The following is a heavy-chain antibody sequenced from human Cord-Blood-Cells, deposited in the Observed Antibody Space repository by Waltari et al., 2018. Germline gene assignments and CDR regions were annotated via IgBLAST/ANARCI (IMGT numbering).Heavy chain of an antibody. J-gene: IGHJ4*02. CDR2: MNPNSGNT. D-gene: IGHD6-13*01. Sequence: QVQLVQSGAEVKKPGASVKVSCKASGYTLPSYDINWVRQATGQGLEWMGWMNPNSGNTGYAQKFQGRVTMTRNTSISTAYMELSSLRSEDTAVYYCARGTSIAALPDYWGQGTLVTVSS. V-gene: IGHV1-8*01. CDR1: GYTLPSYD. CDR3: ARGTSIAALPDY.